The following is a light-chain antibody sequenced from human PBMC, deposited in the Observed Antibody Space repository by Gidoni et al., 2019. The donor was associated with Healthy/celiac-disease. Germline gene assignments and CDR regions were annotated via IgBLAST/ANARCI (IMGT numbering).Light chain of an antibody. CDR2: DAS. V-gene: IGKV1-33*01. J-gene: IGKJ4*01. CDR1: QDISNY. Sequence: DIPMTQSPSSLSASVGDRVTITCQASQDISNYLNWYQQKPGKAPKLLIYDASNLETGVPSRCSGSGAGTDFTFTISSLQPEDIATYYCQQYDNRPPGTFGGGTKVEIK. CDR3: QQYDNRPPGT.